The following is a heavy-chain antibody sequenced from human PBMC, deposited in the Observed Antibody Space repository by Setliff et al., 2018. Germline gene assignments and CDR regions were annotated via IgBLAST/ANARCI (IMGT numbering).Heavy chain of an antibody. V-gene: IGHV7-4-1*02. J-gene: IGHJ4*02. D-gene: IGHD3-3*01. Sequence: WASVKVSCKASGYTFTSYAMNWVRQAPGQGLEGMGWINTNTGNQKYAQGFTGRSVFSLDTSVSPAYLQISSLKAEGTAVYYCARAWYYNFWSGSQIEYWGQGTLVTVSS. CDR2: INTNTGNQ. CDR1: GYTFTSYA. CDR3: ARAWYYNFWSGSQIEY.